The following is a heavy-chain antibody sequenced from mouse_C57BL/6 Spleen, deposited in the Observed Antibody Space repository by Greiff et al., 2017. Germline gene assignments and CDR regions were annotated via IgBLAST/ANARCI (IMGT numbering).Heavy chain of an antibody. D-gene: IGHD1-1*01. CDR2: ISPGSSST. V-gene: IGHV5-17*01. CDR1: GFTFSDYG. J-gene: IGHJ2*01. CDR3: ARTVGSDFDY. Sequence: EVQGLQSGAGLVKPGASVKLSCAASGFTFSDYGMHWVHQAPEKGLEWVAYISPGSSSTSYADTVKGRVTISRDNAYNTLFLQLTSLRSEDSAVYYCARTVGSDFDYWGQGTTLTVSS.